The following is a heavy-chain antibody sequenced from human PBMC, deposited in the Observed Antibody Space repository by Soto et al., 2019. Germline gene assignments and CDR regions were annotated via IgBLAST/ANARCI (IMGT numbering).Heavy chain of an antibody. CDR2: ISGSGGST. CDR1: GFTFSSYA. V-gene: IGHV3-23*01. D-gene: IGHD3-10*01. Sequence: GGSLRLSCAASGFTFSSYAMSWARQAPGKGLEWVSAISGSGGSTYYADSVKGRFTISRDNSKNTLYLQMNSLRAEDTAVYYCAKAVRGSGSSGFDYWGQGTLVTVSS. J-gene: IGHJ4*02. CDR3: AKAVRGSGSSGFDY.